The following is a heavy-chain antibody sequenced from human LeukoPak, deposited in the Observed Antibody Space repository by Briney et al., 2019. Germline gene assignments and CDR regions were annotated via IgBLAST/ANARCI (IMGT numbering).Heavy chain of an antibody. CDR1: GYTFTSYD. Sequence: ASVKVSCKASGYTFTSYDINWVRQATGQGLEWMGWMNPTSGHTGYAQNFQGRVTMTRDTSISPAYMELNSLTSEDTAVYYCARSPVGVRKKHDFWGQGTLVIVSS. CDR3: ARSPVGVRKKHDF. V-gene: IGHV1-8*01. J-gene: IGHJ4*02. D-gene: IGHD3-10*01. CDR2: MNPTSGHT.